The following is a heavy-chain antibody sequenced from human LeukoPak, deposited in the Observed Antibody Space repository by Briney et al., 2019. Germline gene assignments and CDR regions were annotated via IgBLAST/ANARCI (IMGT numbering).Heavy chain of an antibody. Sequence: ASVKVSCKASGYTFTSYAMHWVRQAPGQRLEWMGWINAGNGNTKYPQKFQGRVTITADESTSTAYMELSSLRSEDTAVYYCAVDIRYFDWLLGFDPWGQGTLVTVSS. CDR1: GYTFTSYA. V-gene: IGHV1-3*01. CDR3: AVDIRYFDWLLGFDP. J-gene: IGHJ5*02. CDR2: INAGNGNT. D-gene: IGHD3-9*01.